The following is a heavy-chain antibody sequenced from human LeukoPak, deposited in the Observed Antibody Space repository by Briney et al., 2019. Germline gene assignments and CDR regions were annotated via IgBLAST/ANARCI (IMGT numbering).Heavy chain of an antibody. J-gene: IGHJ4*02. Sequence: ASVKVSCKASGYTFTGYYMHRVRQAPGQGLEWMGWINPNSGGTNYAQKFQGRVTMTRDTSISTAYMELSRLRSDDTAVYYCARGYSSSWYSLKPLYYFDYWGQGTLVTVSS. CDR3: ARGYSSSWYSLKPLYYFDY. D-gene: IGHD6-13*01. CDR1: GYTFTGYY. CDR2: INPNSGGT. V-gene: IGHV1-2*02.